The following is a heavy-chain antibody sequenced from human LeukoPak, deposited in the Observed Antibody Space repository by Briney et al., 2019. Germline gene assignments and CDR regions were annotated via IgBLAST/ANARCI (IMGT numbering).Heavy chain of an antibody. Sequence: ASVKVSCKASGYTYTSYGISWVRQAPGQGLEWMGWISAYNGNTNYAQKLQGRVTMTTDTSTSTAYMELRSLRSDDTAVYYCARDIVVVPAAITSYCYYGMDVWGQGTTVTVSS. D-gene: IGHD2-2*02. J-gene: IGHJ6*02. CDR2: ISAYNGNT. CDR1: GYTYTSYG. CDR3: ARDIVVVPAAITSYCYYGMDV. V-gene: IGHV1-18*01.